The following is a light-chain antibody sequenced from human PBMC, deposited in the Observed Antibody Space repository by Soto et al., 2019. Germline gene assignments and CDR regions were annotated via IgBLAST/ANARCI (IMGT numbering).Light chain of an antibody. CDR1: QGIRSY. Sequence: DIQLTQSPSFLSASVGDRVTITCRASQGIRSYLAWYQQKPGKAPNLLIYAASTLQSGVPSRFSGSVSGTEFTLTISSLQPEDFATYFCQQLNTYPRTVGQGTKVDIK. V-gene: IGKV1-9*01. CDR2: AAS. CDR3: QQLNTYPRT. J-gene: IGKJ1*01.